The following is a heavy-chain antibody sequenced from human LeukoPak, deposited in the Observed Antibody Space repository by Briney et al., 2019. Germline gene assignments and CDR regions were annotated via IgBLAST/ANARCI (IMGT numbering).Heavy chain of an antibody. Sequence: SGTLSLTCAVSGDSISSKWWSWVRQPPGQGLEWIGEIYHSGPTNYNSSLNSRVTISVDKSKNQFSLNLSSVTAADTAVYYCAMHSGWSGPDCWGQGSLVTVSS. J-gene: IGHJ4*02. D-gene: IGHD6-19*01. CDR2: IYHSGPT. CDR1: GDSISSKW. V-gene: IGHV4-4*02. CDR3: AMHSGWSGPDC.